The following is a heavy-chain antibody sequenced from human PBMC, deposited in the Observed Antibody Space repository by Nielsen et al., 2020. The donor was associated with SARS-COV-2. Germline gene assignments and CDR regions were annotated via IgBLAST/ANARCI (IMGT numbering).Heavy chain of an antibody. CDR1: GGSIGSGGYS. D-gene: IGHD2-15*01. CDR2: IYHSGST. V-gene: IGHV4-30-2*01. J-gene: IGHJ5*02. CDR3: ARDRYCSGGSCPYNWFDP. Sequence: SETLSLTCAVSGGSIGSGGYSWSWIRQPPGKGLEWIGYIYHSGSTYYNPSLKSRVTISVDRSKNQFSLKLSSVTAADTAVYYCARDRYCSGGSCPYNWFDPWGQGTLVTVSS.